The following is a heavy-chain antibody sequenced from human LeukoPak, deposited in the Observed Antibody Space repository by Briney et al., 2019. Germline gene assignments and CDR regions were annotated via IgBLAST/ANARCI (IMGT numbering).Heavy chain of an antibody. D-gene: IGHD1-1*01. V-gene: IGHV1-2*02. J-gene: IGHJ5*02. CDR3: ARDVSAGGTNRFDP. CDR1: GYTFTGYY. CDR2: INPNSGGP. Sequence: ASVKVSCKASGYTFTGYYIHWVRQAPGQGLEWMGWINPNSGGPNYAQKFQGRVTMTRDTSISTAYMEMSRLRSDDTAVYYCARDVSAGGTNRFDPWGQGTLVTVSS.